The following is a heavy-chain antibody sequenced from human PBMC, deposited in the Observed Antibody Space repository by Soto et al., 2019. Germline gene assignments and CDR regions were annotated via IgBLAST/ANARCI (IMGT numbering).Heavy chain of an antibody. Sequence: SETLSLTCAVYGGSVNGYYWNWVRQPPGKGLEWIGEINHTGGTHYNPSLKSRVTMSVDTSKNQFSLRLSSVTAAETAIYYCATSINGFRLLITPCDSGGQGTQVTVSS. J-gene: IGHJ5*01. CDR1: GGSVNGYY. CDR3: ATSINGFRLLITPCDS. V-gene: IGHV4-34*01. D-gene: IGHD2-21*01. CDR2: INHTGGT.